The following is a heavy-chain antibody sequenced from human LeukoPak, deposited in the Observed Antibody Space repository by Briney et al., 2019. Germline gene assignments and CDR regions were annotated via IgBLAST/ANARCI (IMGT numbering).Heavy chain of an antibody. CDR3: TTLTGYSSGWHNWFDP. J-gene: IGHJ5*02. CDR1: GFTFSGSA. CDR2: IRSKANSYAT. Sequence: GGSLRLSCAASGFTFSGSAMHWVRQASGKGLEWVGRIRSKANSYATAYAASVKGRFTISRDDSKNTAYLQMNSLKTEDTAVYYCTTLTGYSSGWHNWFDPWGQGTLVTVPS. D-gene: IGHD6-19*01. V-gene: IGHV3-73*01.